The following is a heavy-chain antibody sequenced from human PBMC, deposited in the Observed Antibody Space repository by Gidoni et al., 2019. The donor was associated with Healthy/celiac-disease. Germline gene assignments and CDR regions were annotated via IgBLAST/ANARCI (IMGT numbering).Heavy chain of an antibody. CDR2: ISSSGSTI. Sequence: EVQLVESGGGLVEPGGSLRLSCAASGFTCRSYEMNWVRQAPGKGLEWVSYISSSGSTIYYADSVKGRFTISRDNAKNSLYLQMNSLRAEDTAVYYCARYSYYGSQTANLDYWGQGTLVTVSS. CDR3: ARYSYYGSQTANLDY. V-gene: IGHV3-48*03. D-gene: IGHD3-10*01. CDR1: GFTCRSYE. J-gene: IGHJ4*02.